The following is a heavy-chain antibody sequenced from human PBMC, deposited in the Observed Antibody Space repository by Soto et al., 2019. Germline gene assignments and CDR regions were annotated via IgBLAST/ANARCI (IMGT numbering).Heavy chain of an antibody. Sequence: EVQLLESGGGLVQPGGSLRLSCAASGFTFSSYAMSWVRQAPGKGLEWVSAISGSGGSTYYADYVKGRFTISRDNSKNTLYLQMNSLRAEDTAVYYCAKPSSGWYGGGDYWGQGTLVTVSS. CDR1: GFTFSSYA. CDR2: ISGSGGST. D-gene: IGHD6-19*01. J-gene: IGHJ4*02. V-gene: IGHV3-23*01. CDR3: AKPSSGWYGGGDY.